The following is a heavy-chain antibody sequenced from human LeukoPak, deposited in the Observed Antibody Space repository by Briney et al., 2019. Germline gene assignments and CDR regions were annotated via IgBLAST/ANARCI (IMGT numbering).Heavy chain of an antibody. Sequence: GGSLRLSCAASGFTFSSYWMSWVRQAPGKGLEWVANIKQDGSEKYYVDSVKGRFTISRDNAKNSLYLQMNSLRAEDTAVYYCARALTTVTSRPYYYYYYMDVWGKGTTVTVSS. D-gene: IGHD4-17*01. V-gene: IGHV3-7*01. CDR1: GFTFSSYW. J-gene: IGHJ6*03. CDR2: IKQDGSEK. CDR3: ARALTTVTSRPYYYYYYMDV.